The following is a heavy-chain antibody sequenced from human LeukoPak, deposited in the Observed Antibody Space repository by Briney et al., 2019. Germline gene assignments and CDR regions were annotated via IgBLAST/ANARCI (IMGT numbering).Heavy chain of an antibody. CDR1: GFTFSGYA. CDR3: VRALMSPSEY. CDR2: ISGGGGTT. J-gene: IGHJ4*02. Sequence: PGGSLRLSCAASGFTFSGYAMSWVRQSPGKGLEWVSAISGGGGTTYYAYYADSVKGRFTISRDNAKNTLYLQMNSLRAEDTAVFYCVRALMSPSEYWGQGTLVTVSS. D-gene: IGHD3-16*01. V-gene: IGHV3-23*01.